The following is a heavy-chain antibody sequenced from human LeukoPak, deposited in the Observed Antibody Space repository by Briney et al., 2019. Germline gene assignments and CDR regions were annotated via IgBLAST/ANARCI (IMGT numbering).Heavy chain of an antibody. J-gene: IGHJ4*02. V-gene: IGHV1-69*04. CDR2: IIPILGIA. CDR1: GGTFSSYA. Sequence: ASVKVSCKASGGTFSSYAISWVRQAPGQGLEWMGRIIPILGIANYAQKFQGGVTITADKSTSTAYMELSSLRSEDTAVYYCAEGDYDILTGYFDYWGQGTLDTVSS. D-gene: IGHD3-9*01. CDR3: AEGDYDILTGYFDY.